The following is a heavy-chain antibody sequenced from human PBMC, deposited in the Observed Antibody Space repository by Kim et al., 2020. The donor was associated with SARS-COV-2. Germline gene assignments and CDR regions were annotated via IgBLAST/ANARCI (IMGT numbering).Heavy chain of an antibody. V-gene: IGHV5-10-1*01. D-gene: IGHD3-10*01. Sequence: SFQGHVTISADKSISTAYLQWSSLKASDTAMYYCARQGLWFGELFDWFDPWGQGTLVTVSS. CDR3: ARQGLWFGELFDWFDP. J-gene: IGHJ5*02.